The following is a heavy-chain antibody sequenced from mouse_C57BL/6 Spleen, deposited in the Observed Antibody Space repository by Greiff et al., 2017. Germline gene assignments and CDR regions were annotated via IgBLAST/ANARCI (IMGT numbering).Heavy chain of an antibody. V-gene: IGHV5-6*01. CDR3: ARQFPDHQSYYYAMDY. Sequence: EVHLVESGGDLVKPGGSLKLSCAASGFTFSSYGMSWVRQTPDKRLEWVATISSGGSYTYYPDSVKGRFTISRDNAKNTLYLQMSSLKSEDTAMYYCARQFPDHQSYYYAMDYWGQGTSVTVSS. CDR2: ISSGGSYT. CDR1: GFTFSSYG. J-gene: IGHJ4*01.